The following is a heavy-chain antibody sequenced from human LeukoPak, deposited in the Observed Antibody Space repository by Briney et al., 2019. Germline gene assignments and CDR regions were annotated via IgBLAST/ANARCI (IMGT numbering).Heavy chain of an antibody. CDR3: ARVVNYYDSSGYEY. D-gene: IGHD3-22*01. J-gene: IGHJ4*02. Sequence: ASVKVSCKASGYTFTSYGISWVRQAPGQGLEWMGWINPNSGGTNYAQKFQGRVTMTRDTSISTAYMELSRLRSDDTAVYYCARVVNYYDSSGYEYWGQGTLVTVSS. V-gene: IGHV1-2*02. CDR1: GYTFTSYG. CDR2: INPNSGGT.